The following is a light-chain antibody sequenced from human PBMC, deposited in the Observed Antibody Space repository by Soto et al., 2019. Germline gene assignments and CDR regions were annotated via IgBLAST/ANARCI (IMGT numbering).Light chain of an antibody. V-gene: IGKV3-20*01. CDR1: QSVSSNY. J-gene: IGKJ1*01. Sequence: EIVLTQSPGTLSLSPGERATLSCRASQSVSSNYLAWYQQKPGQAPRLLIYGASSRATGIPDRFSGSGSGTDFTLTISRLEPADVAVYYWQQYDSSPWTFGQGTKVEIK. CDR3: QQYDSSPWT. CDR2: GAS.